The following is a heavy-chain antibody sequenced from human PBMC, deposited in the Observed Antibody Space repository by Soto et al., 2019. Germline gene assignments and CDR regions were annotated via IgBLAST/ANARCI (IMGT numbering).Heavy chain of an antibody. CDR1: GFTFSNYG. Sequence: QVQLVEAGGGVVQPGRSLRLSCAASGFTFSNYGMHWVRQAPGKGLEWVAVISYRGSDKYYADSVKGRFTISRDNSNNTMCLHMDRLRAEETAVYYCAKDHLTTTVTTVRYWGQGTLVTVSS. V-gene: IGHV3-30*18. D-gene: IGHD4-17*01. J-gene: IGHJ4*02. CDR2: ISYRGSDK. CDR3: AKDHLTTTVTTVRY.